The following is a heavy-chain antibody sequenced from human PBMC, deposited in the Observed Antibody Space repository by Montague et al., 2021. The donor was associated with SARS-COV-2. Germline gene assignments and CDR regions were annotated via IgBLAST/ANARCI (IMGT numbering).Heavy chain of an antibody. D-gene: IGHD2-8*02. V-gene: IGHV4-39*07. CDR3: ARSDLSVIVLVVYATRGGYFDL. J-gene: IGHJ2*01. CDR2: IYYSGST. CDR1: GGSISSSSYY. Sequence: SETLSLTCTVSGGSISSSSYYWGWIRQPPGKGLEWIGSIYYSGSTYYNPSLKSRATISVDTSKNQFSLRLSSVTAADTAVYYCARSDLSVIVLVVYATRGGYFDLWGHGTLVTVSS.